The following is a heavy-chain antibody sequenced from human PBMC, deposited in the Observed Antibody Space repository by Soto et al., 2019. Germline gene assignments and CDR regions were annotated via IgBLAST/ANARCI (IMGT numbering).Heavy chain of an antibody. J-gene: IGHJ6*02. Sequence: TSVKVSCKASGGTFSSYAISWVRQVPGQGLEWMGGIIPFFGTAKFAQKFQGRVTITADESTSTAYMELSSLRSEDTAVYFCAGVETMVRGVTYFYGMDVWGQGATVTVSS. CDR1: GGTFSSYA. D-gene: IGHD3-10*01. CDR2: IIPFFGTA. CDR3: AGVETMVRGVTYFYGMDV. V-gene: IGHV1-69*13.